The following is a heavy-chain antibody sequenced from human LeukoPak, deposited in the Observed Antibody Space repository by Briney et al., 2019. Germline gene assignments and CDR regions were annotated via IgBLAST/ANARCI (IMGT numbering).Heavy chain of an antibody. V-gene: IGHV4-34*01. CDR3: GRDSRGPDY. CDR1: GGSISSYY. Sequence: PSETLSLTCTVSGGSISSYYWSWIRQSPGKGLECIGEINHSGSTNYNPSLKSRVTISVDTSKNQISLKLNSVTAADTAMYYCGRDSRGPDYWGQGTLVTVSS. CDR2: INHSGST. J-gene: IGHJ4*02. D-gene: IGHD3-22*01.